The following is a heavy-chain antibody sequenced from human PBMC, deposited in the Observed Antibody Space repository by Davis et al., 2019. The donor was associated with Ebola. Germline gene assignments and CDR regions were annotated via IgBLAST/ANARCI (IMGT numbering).Heavy chain of an antibody. CDR2: ISWNSCSI. CDR3: AKGGYDYVWGSSGDAFDI. D-gene: IGHD3-16*01. Sequence: SLKISCAASGFTFSSYAMHWVRQAPGKGLEWVSGISWNSCSIGYADSVKGRFTISRDNAKNSLYLQMNSLRAEDTALYYCAKGGYDYVWGSSGDAFDIWGQGTMVTVSS. CDR1: GFTFSSYA. J-gene: IGHJ3*02. V-gene: IGHV3-9*01.